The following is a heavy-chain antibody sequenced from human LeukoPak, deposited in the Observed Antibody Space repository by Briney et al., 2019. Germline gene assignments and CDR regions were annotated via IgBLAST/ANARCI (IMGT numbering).Heavy chain of an antibody. J-gene: IGHJ4*02. CDR1: GYSFTSYW. Sequence: GESLKISCKGSGYSFTSYWIGWVRQMPGKGLEWMGIIYPGDSDTRYSPSFQGQVTISADKSISTAYLQWSSLKASDTAMYYCARRDGSYYGGYYFDYWGQGTLVTVSS. CDR2: IYPGDSDT. D-gene: IGHD1-26*01. V-gene: IGHV5-51*01. CDR3: ARRDGSYYGGYYFDY.